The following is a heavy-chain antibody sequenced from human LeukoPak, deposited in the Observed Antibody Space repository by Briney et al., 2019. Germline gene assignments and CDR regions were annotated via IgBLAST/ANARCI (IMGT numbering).Heavy chain of an antibody. J-gene: IGHJ4*02. D-gene: IGHD6-13*01. CDR3: ARFIVAAAGRYFDY. CDR2: IYYSGST. Sequence: PSQTLSLTCTVSGGSISSYYWSWIRQPPGKGLEWIGYIYYSGSTNYNPSLKSRVTISVDTSKNQFSLKLSSVTAADTAVYYCARFIVAAAGRYFDYWGQGTLVTVSS. CDR1: GGSISSYY. V-gene: IGHV4-59*01.